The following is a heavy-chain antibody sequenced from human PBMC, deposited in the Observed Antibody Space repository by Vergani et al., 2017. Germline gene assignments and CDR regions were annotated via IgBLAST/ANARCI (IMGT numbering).Heavy chain of an antibody. Sequence: QVQLVESGGGVVQPGRSLRLSCAASGFTFSSYAMHWVRQAPGKGLECVAVISYDGSNKYYADSVKGRFTIARDNSKNTLYLQMNSLRSEDTAVYYCARDGVDCSSTSCPWGYYYYMDVWGKGTTVTVSS. CDR1: GFTFSSYA. D-gene: IGHD2-2*01. CDR3: ARDGVDCSSTSCPWGYYYYMDV. V-gene: IGHV3-30-3*01. J-gene: IGHJ6*03. CDR2: ISYDGSNK.